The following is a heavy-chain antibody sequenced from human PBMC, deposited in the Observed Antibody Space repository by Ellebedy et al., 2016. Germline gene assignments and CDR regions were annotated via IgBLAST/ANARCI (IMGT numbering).Heavy chain of an antibody. CDR1: GFKFGDYH. Sequence: GGSLRLXXAASGFKFGDYHMAWIRQTPEKGLEWISHISSGSNDIYFADSVRGRFSISRDNARNAVYLHMNSLRAEDTAIYYCARVLPDYAHRCFFDYWGQGTLVTVSS. V-gene: IGHV3-11*01. D-gene: IGHD4-17*01. J-gene: IGHJ4*02. CDR2: ISSGSNDI. CDR3: ARVLPDYAHRCFFDY.